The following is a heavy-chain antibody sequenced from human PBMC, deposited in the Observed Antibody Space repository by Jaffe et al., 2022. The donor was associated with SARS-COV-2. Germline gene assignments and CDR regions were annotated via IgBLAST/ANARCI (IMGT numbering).Heavy chain of an antibody. Sequence: EVQLVESGGGLVKPGGSLRLSCAASGFTFSNAWMSWVRQAPGKGLEWVGRIKSKTDGGTTDYAAPVKGRFTISRDDSKNTLYLQMNSLKTEDTAVYYCTTADRRLGELSIRYQFDYWGQGTLVTVSS. CDR2: IKSKTDGGTT. CDR3: TTADRRLGELSIRYQFDY. D-gene: IGHD3-16*02. CDR1: GFTFSNAW. J-gene: IGHJ4*02. V-gene: IGHV3-15*01.